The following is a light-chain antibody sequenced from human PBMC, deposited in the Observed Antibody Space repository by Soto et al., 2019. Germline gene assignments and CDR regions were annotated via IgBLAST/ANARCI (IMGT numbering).Light chain of an antibody. Sequence: QSVLTQPPSVSGAPGQRVTISCTGSSSNIGAGYDVHWYQQLPGTAPKLLIYGNSNRPSGVPDRFSGSKSGTSASLAITGLPAEDEAGYYCQSYDSSLSGLVFGTGTKLTVL. CDR1: SSNIGAGYD. V-gene: IGLV1-40*01. J-gene: IGLJ1*01. CDR3: QSYDSSLSGLV. CDR2: GNS.